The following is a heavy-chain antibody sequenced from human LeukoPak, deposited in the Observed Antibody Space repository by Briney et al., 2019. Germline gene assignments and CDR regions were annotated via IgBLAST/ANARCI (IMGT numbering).Heavy chain of an antibody. CDR3: ARGPRYGFYYYMDV. J-gene: IGHJ6*03. Sequence: GGSLRLSCAASGFTFNSYWMHWVRQGPGKGLVWVSRIKSDGSSTSYADSVKGRFTISRDNAKNTLYLQMNSLRAEDTAVYYCARGPRYGFYYYMDVWGKGTTVTVSS. V-gene: IGHV3-74*01. CDR2: IKSDGSST. D-gene: IGHD5-18*01. CDR1: GFTFNSYW.